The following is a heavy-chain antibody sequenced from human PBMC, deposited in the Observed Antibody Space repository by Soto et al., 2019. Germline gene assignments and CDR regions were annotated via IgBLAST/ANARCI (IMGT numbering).Heavy chain of an antibody. D-gene: IGHD3-16*01. CDR1: GFTFDDYA. CDR2: ISWNSNSI. Sequence: EVQLLESGGGLVQPGGSLRLSCAASGFTFDDYAMHWVRQAPGKGLEWVSGISWNSNSIGYADSVKARFTMSRDNAKNFLYLEMNSLRPEDTALYFCAKDISARGSYNYYYGMDVWGQGTTVTVSS. V-gene: IGHV3-9*01. J-gene: IGHJ6*02. CDR3: AKDISARGSYNYYYGMDV.